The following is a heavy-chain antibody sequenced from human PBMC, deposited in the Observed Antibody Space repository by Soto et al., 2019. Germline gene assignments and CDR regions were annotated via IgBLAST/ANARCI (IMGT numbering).Heavy chain of an antibody. CDR1: GFTFSSYN. Sequence: ESGGGLVQPGGSLRLSCAASGFTFSSYNMNWVRQAPGKGLEWISYISSSTGSTYYADSAKGRFTISRDNAKNSLYLQMDSLRAEDTAVYYCARRYLDWLVFDYWGQGTLVTVSS. CDR3: ARRYLDWLVFDY. D-gene: IGHD3-9*01. CDR2: ISSSTGST. V-gene: IGHV3-48*01. J-gene: IGHJ4*02.